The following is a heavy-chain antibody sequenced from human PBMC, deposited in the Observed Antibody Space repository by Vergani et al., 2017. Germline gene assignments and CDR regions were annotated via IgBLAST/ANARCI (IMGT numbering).Heavy chain of an antibody. CDR2: IYPSGGT. Sequence: QVQLVQSGAEVKKPGASVQVSCKASGYTFTSYDMHWVRRAPGQGLEWMGKIYPSGGTNYAQKFQGRVTMTKDTSTSTVDMELSSLRSEDTAMYYCARDGSGGSPLAMDVWGKGTTVPVSS. J-gene: IGHJ6*04. D-gene: IGHD2-15*01. CDR1: GYTFTSYD. CDR3: ARDGSGGSPLAMDV. V-gene: IGHV1-46*03.